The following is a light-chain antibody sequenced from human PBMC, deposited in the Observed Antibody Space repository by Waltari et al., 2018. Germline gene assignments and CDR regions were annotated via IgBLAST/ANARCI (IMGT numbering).Light chain of an antibody. Sequence: SSELTQDPAVSVALGQTVRITFQRDSLRSYYASWYQQKPGQAPVLGIYGKNNRPSGIPDRFSGSSSGNTASLTITGAQAEDEADYYCNSRDSSGNHLDVVFGGGTKLTVL. CDR1: SLRSYY. CDR3: NSRDSSGNHLDVV. CDR2: GKN. V-gene: IGLV3-19*01. J-gene: IGLJ2*01.